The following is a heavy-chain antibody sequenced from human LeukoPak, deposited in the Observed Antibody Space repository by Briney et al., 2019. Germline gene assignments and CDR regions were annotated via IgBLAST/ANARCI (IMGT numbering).Heavy chain of an antibody. V-gene: IGHV3-48*04. CDR3: ARIPSYYYGSGMPYYFDY. CDR1: GFTFSSYA. J-gene: IGHJ4*02. Sequence: LGGSLRLSCAASGFTFSSYAMSWVRQAPEKGLEWVSYVSSSGSTIYYADSVKGRFTISRDNAKNSLYLQMNSLRAEDTAVYYCARIPSYYYGSGMPYYFDYWGQGTLVTVSS. CDR2: VSSSGSTI. D-gene: IGHD3-10*01.